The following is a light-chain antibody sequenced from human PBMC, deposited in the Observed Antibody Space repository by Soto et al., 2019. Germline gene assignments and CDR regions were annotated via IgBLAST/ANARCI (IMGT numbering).Light chain of an antibody. Sequence: QSVLTQPPSASGTPGQRVTISCSGRSYKIGRNTVNWYQQLPGTAPKLLIYSNNQRPSGVPYRFSGSKSGSSASLAISGLQSEDEADYYCAAWDDSLNGYVFGNGTKVTVL. J-gene: IGLJ1*01. CDR2: SNN. CDR1: SYKIGRNT. CDR3: AAWDDSLNGYV. V-gene: IGLV1-44*01.